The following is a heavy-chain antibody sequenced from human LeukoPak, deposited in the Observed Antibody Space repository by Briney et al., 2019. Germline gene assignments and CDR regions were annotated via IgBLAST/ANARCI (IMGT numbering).Heavy chain of an antibody. J-gene: IGHJ3*02. Sequence: SETLSLTCTVSGGSISSGSYYWSWIRQPAGKGLEWIGRIYTSGSTNYNPSLKSRVTISVDTSKNQFSLKLSSVTAADTAVYYCATVDTAMVKGDAFDIWGQGTMVNVSS. CDR3: ATVDTAMVKGDAFDI. CDR1: GGSISSGSYY. D-gene: IGHD5-18*01. V-gene: IGHV4-61*02. CDR2: IYTSGST.